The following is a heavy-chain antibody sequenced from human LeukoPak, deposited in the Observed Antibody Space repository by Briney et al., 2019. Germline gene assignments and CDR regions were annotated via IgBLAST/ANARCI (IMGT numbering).Heavy chain of an antibody. J-gene: IGHJ6*02. CDR1: GYTFTSYY. CDR2: INPSGGST. V-gene: IGHV1-46*01. CDR3: AAEVVLMVYAIHYYYYGMDV. D-gene: IGHD2-8*01. Sequence: GASVKVSCKASGYTFTSYYMHWVRQAPGQGLEWMGIINPSGGSTSYAQKFQGRVTMTRDTSTSTVYMELSSLRSEDTAVYYCAAEVVLMVYAIHYYYYGMDVWGQGTTVTVSS.